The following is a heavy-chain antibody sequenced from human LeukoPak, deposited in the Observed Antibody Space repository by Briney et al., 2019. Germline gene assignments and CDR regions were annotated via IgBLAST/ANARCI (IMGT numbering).Heavy chain of an antibody. CDR2: IYHSGST. D-gene: IGHD2-2*01. V-gene: IGHV4-30-2*01. CDR1: GGSISSGGYS. J-gene: IGHJ5*02. Sequence: SETLSLTRAVSGGSISSGGYSWSWIRQPPGKGLEWIGYIYHSGSTYYNPSLKSRVTISVDRSKNRFSLKLSSVTAADTAVYYCARSHCSSTSCYPRWFDPWGQGTLVTVSS. CDR3: ARSHCSSTSCYPRWFDP.